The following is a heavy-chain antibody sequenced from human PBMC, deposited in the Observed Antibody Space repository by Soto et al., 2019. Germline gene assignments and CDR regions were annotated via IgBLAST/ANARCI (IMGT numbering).Heavy chain of an antibody. CDR3: ARSQRKVRFLESPGMDV. V-gene: IGHV3-30-3*01. CDR2: ISYDGSNK. J-gene: IGHJ6*02. Sequence: GGSLRLSCAASGFTFSSYAMHWVRQAPGKGLEWVAVISYDGSNKYYADSVKGRFTISRDNSKNTLYLQMNSLRAEDTAVYYCARSQRKVRFLESPGMDVWGQGTTVTVSS. CDR1: GFTFSSYA. D-gene: IGHD3-3*01.